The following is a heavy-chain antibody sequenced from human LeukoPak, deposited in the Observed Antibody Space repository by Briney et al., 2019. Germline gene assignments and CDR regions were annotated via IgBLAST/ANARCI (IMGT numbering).Heavy chain of an antibody. Sequence: ASVKVSCKASGYTFTSYGISWVRQAPGQGLEWMGWISAYNGNTNYAQKLQGRVTMTTDTSTSTACMELRSLRSDDTAVYYCARDELYYYDSSGYLSNYYYYMDVWGKGTTVTVSS. D-gene: IGHD3-22*01. CDR3: ARDELYYYDSSGYLSNYYYYMDV. V-gene: IGHV1-18*01. J-gene: IGHJ6*03. CDR2: ISAYNGNT. CDR1: GYTFTSYG.